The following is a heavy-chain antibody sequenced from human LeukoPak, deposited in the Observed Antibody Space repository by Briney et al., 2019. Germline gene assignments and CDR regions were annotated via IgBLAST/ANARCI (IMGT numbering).Heavy chain of an antibody. V-gene: IGHV1-2*04. D-gene: IGHD3-9*01. CDR1: GYTFTGYY. Sequence: ASVNVSCKASGYTFTGYYMHWVRQAPGQGLEWMGWINPNSGGTNYAQKFQGWVTMTRDTSISTAYMELSRLRSDDTAVYYCARVMGRGDILTGYYKDAFDIWGQGTMVTVSS. CDR2: INPNSGGT. J-gene: IGHJ3*02. CDR3: ARVMGRGDILTGYYKDAFDI.